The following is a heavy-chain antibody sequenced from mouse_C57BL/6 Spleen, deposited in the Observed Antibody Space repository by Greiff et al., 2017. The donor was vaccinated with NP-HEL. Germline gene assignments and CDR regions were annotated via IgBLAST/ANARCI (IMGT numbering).Heavy chain of an antibody. J-gene: IGHJ3*01. CDR2: IYPGDGDT. CDR3: ARDYDWFAY. D-gene: IGHD2-4*01. V-gene: IGHV1-82*01. CDR1: GYAFSSSW. Sequence: QIQLQQSGPELVKPGASVKISCKASGYAFSSSWMNWVKQRPGKGLEWIGRIYPGDGDTNYNEKFKSKATLTVDKPSSTAYMQLSSLTSEDSAVYYCARDYDWFAYWGQGTLVTVSA.